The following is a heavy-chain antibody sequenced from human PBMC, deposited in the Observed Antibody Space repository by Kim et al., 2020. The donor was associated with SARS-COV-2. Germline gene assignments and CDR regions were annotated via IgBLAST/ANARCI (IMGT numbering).Heavy chain of an antibody. CDR3: AKGKGGFGGGIAALLCMDV. D-gene: IGHD3-16*01. Sequence: RLTISRDNSKNTLYLQMNSLRAEDTAVYYCAKGKGGFGGGIAALLCMDVWGQGTTVTVSS. J-gene: IGHJ6*02. V-gene: IGHV3-23*01.